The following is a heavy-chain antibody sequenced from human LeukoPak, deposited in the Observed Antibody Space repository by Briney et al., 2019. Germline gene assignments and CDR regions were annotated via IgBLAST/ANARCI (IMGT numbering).Heavy chain of an antibody. J-gene: IGHJ4*02. CDR1: GGPISSSRYY. D-gene: IGHD3-10*01. CDR2: IYYSGST. Sequence: PSETLSLTCTVSGGPISSSRYYWGWIRQPPGKGLEWIGRIYYSGSTYYNPSLKRRVTISVYTSKNQFSLKLSSVTAADTAVCYCARLSPYLGSGSSAFPDDFWGQGTLVTVSS. CDR3: ARLSPYLGSGSSAFPDDF. V-gene: IGHV4-39*01.